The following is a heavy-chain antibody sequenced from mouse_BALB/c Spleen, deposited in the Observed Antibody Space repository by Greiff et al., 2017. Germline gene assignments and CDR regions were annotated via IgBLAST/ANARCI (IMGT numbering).Heavy chain of an antibody. CDR2: IWGDGST. CDR3: ARDGGLRRSWFAY. J-gene: IGHJ3*01. V-gene: IGHV2-6-7*01. D-gene: IGHD2-2*01. CDR1: GFSLTGYG. Sequence: VQLVESGPGLVAPSQSLSITCTVSGFSLTGYGVNWVRQPPGKGLEWLGMIWGDGSTDYNSALKSRLSISKDNSKSQVFLKMNSLQTDDTARYYCARDGGLRRSWFAYWGQGTLVTVSA.